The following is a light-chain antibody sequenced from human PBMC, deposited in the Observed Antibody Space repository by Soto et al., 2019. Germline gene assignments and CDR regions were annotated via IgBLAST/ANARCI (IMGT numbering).Light chain of an antibody. CDR2: SDN. J-gene: IGLJ2*01. CDR3: AAWDDSLSVV. CDR1: SSNIGSNT. Sequence: QSVLTQPPSASETPGQRGTISCSGSSSNIGSNTVNWYQQLPGTAPKLLIYSDNQRPSGVPDRFSGSKSGTSASLAISGLQSEDEADYYCAAWDDSLSVVFGGGTKLTVL. V-gene: IGLV1-44*01.